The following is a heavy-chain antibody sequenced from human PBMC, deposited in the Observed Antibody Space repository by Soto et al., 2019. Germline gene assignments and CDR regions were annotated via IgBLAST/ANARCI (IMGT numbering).Heavy chain of an antibody. CDR1: GFTFSSYA. Sequence: EVQLLESGGGLVQPGGSLRLSCAASGFTFSSYAMNWVRQAPGKGLEWVSVISGSGGSTYYADSVKGRFTISRDNSKNTLYLQMNSLRAEDTAVHYCARRGPGTYFDYWGQGTLVTVSS. D-gene: IGHD6-13*01. CDR3: ARRGPGTYFDY. J-gene: IGHJ4*02. CDR2: ISGSGGST. V-gene: IGHV3-23*01.